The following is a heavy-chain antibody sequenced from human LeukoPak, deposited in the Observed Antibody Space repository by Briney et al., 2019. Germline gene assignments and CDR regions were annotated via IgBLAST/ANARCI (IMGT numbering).Heavy chain of an antibody. Sequence: SETLSLTCTVSGGSISSYYWSWIRQPAGKGLEWIGRIYTSGSTNYNPSLKSRVTMSVDTSKNQFSLKLSSVTAADTAEYYCARGGHCSGGGCYYYFDYWGQGTLVTVSS. CDR3: ARGGHCSGGGCYYYFDY. CDR1: GGSISSYY. D-gene: IGHD2-15*01. J-gene: IGHJ4*02. CDR2: IYTSGST. V-gene: IGHV4-4*07.